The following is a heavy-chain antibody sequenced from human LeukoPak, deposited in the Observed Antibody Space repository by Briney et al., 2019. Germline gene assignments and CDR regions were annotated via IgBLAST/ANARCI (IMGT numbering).Heavy chain of an antibody. D-gene: IGHD6-13*01. CDR1: GASISSGSYH. CDR2: IYYSGST. Sequence: SETLSLTCTVSGASISSGSYHWSWIRQPPGKGLEWIGYIYYSGSTNYNPSLKSRITKSVDTSKNQFSLKLSSVTAADTAVYYCARRWQQLDAFDIWGQGTMVTVSS. J-gene: IGHJ3*02. CDR3: ARRWQQLDAFDI. V-gene: IGHV4-61*01.